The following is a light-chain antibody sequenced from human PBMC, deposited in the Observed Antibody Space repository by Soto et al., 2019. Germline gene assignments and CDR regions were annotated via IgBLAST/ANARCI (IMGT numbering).Light chain of an antibody. V-gene: IGLV2-14*01. CDR3: SSYSTSFFYV. CDR2: EVS. J-gene: IGLJ1*01. Sequence: QSALTQPASVSGSPGQSITVSCSGTSSDVGSYDHVAWYQQFPGKTPKLMIYEVSNRPSGVSSRFSGSKSGNTASLTISGLQAEDEADYYCSSYSTSFFYVFGTGTKVTV. CDR1: SSDVGSYDH.